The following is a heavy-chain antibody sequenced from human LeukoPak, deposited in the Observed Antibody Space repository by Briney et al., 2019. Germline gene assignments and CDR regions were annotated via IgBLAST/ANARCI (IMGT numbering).Heavy chain of an antibody. V-gene: IGHV3-23*01. J-gene: IGHJ4*02. CDR2: LSASGGGT. Sequence: SGGSLILSCAVSGITLSNYGMAWVRQAPGKGLEWVASLSASGGGTSYADSVRGRFTISRDNAKNTLYLQMNSLRAEDTAVYFCAKRGVVIRVILVGFHKEAYYFDSWGQGVLVTVSS. D-gene: IGHD3-22*01. CDR3: AKRGVVIRVILVGFHKEAYYFDS. CDR1: GITLSNYG.